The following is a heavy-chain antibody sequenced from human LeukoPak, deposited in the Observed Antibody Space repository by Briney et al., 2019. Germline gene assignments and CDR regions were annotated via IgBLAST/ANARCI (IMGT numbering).Heavy chain of an antibody. CDR3: AELGITMFGGV. CDR2: ISSSGSTI. V-gene: IGHV3-48*04. CDR1: AFSFSNYN. J-gene: IGHJ6*04. Sequence: PRGSLRLSCAASAFSFSNYNMNWVRQAPGQGLGWVSYISSSGSTIYYADSVKGRFTISRDNPKKSPYLQMNDLRAEDTAVYYCAELGITMFGGVWGKGTTVTISS. D-gene: IGHD3-10*02.